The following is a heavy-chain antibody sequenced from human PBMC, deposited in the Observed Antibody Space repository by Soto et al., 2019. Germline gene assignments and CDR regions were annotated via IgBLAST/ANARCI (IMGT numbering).Heavy chain of an antibody. Sequence: ASVKVSCKASGYTFTSYAMHWVRQAPGQRLEWMGWINAGNGNTKYSQKFRGRVTITRDTSASTAYMELSSLRSEDTAVYYCASREVPYSSGWYNYFDYWGQGTLVTVSS. D-gene: IGHD6-19*01. CDR3: ASREVPYSSGWYNYFDY. J-gene: IGHJ4*02. CDR2: INAGNGNT. V-gene: IGHV1-3*01. CDR1: GYTFTSYA.